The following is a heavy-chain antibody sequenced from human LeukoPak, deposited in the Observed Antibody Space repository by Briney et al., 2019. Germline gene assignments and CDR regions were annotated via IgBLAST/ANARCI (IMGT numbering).Heavy chain of an antibody. Sequence: ASVTVSCMASGYTFTGYYIHWVRQAPGQGLEGMGWINPNSGGTNSAQKFQGRVTLTRDTSISTAYLELSSLRSDDTAVYYCARDLGSGWIIVDYWGQGTLVTVSS. CDR2: INPNSGGT. CDR3: ARDLGSGWIIVDY. V-gene: IGHV1-2*02. D-gene: IGHD6-19*01. CDR1: GYTFTGYY. J-gene: IGHJ4*02.